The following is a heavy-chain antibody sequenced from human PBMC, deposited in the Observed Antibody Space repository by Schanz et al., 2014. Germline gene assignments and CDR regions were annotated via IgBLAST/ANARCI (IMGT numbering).Heavy chain of an antibody. CDR3: AKDPSHGDYDYYFDY. D-gene: IGHD3-22*01. J-gene: IGHJ4*02. CDR1: GFTLSNSD. Sequence: EVQLVESGGGLVQPGGSLRLSCAASGFTLSNSDMHWVSQGTGKGLEWVSTIGYLGDTYYPDSVKGRFTVSRDSGQNSLYLQMNSLRAGDTAVYYCAKDPSHGDYDYYFDYWGQGTLVTVSS. V-gene: IGHV3-13*01. CDR2: IGYLGDT.